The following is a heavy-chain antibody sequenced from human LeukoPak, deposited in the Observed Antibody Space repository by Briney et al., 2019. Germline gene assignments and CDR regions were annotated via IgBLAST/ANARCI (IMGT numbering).Heavy chain of an antibody. Sequence: SETLSLTCAVYGGSFSGYYWSWIRQPPGKGLEWIGSIYYSGSTYYNPSLKSRVTISVDTSKNQFSLKLSSVTAADTAVYYCARPAEPRFAFDIWGQGTMVTVSS. CDR3: ARPAEPRFAFDI. CDR2: IYYSGST. D-gene: IGHD1-26*01. CDR1: GGSFSGYY. J-gene: IGHJ3*02. V-gene: IGHV4-34*01.